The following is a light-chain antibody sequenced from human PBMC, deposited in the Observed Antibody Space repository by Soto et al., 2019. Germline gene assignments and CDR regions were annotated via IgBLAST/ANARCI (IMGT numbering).Light chain of an antibody. Sequence: EIVLTQSPGTLSLSPGERATLSCRASQSVSSSYLAWYQQKPGQAPRLLIYGASSRATGIPDRFSGSGSATDFTLTISRLEPEDLAVYYCQQYGSSPSTFGQGTKVEIK. J-gene: IGKJ1*01. CDR3: QQYGSSPST. CDR1: QSVSSSY. V-gene: IGKV3-20*01. CDR2: GAS.